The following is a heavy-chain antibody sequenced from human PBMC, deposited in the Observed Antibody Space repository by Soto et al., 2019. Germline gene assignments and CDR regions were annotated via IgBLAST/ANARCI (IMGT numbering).Heavy chain of an antibody. D-gene: IGHD3-10*01. CDR3: ARGGGSGSYYDY. J-gene: IGHJ4*02. V-gene: IGHV4-34*01. Sequence: SETLSLTCAVYGGSFSGYYWSWIRQPPGKGLEWIGEINHSGSTNYNPSLKSRVTISVDTSKNQFSLKLSSVTAADTAVYYCARGGGSGSYYDYWGQGTLVTVSS. CDR2: INHSGST. CDR1: GGSFSGYY.